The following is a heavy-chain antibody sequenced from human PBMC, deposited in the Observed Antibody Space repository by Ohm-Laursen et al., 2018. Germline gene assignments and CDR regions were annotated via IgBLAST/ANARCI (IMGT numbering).Heavy chain of an antibody. CDR3: ARDVIGLVVITHSPLDY. D-gene: IGHD3-22*01. Sequence: ASVTVFCQASGYTFTSYYMHWVRQAPEQGLGWLGIINPSGGSTSYAQKFQGRVTMTRDTSISTAYMELSRLRSDDTTVYYCARDVIGLVVITHSPLDYWGQGTLVTVSS. CDR1: GYTFTSYY. V-gene: IGHV1-46*01. J-gene: IGHJ4*02. CDR2: INPSGGST.